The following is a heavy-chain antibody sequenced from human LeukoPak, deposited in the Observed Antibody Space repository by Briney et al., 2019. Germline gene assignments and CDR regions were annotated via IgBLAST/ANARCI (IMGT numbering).Heavy chain of an antibody. V-gene: IGHV1-2*02. J-gene: IGHJ4*02. CDR2: INPNSGGT. D-gene: IGHD3-3*01. CDR1: GYIFTCYY. CDR3: ARDRGTIFGVVTDDY. Sequence: GASVKVSCKLSGYIFTCYYMHWGQQALGQGLEWIGWINPNSGGTNYGQKFQCRVTMTRDTSISTAYMELSRLRSDDTAVYYCARDRGTIFGVVTDDYWGQGTLVTVSS.